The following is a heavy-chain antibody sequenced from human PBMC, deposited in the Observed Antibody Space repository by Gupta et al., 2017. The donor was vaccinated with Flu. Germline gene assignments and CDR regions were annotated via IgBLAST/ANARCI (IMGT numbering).Heavy chain of an antibody. D-gene: IGHD7-27*01. Sequence: GESGGGLVQPGRSLRLSCAASGFTFDDYAMHWVRQAPGKGLEWVSGISWNSGSIGYADSVKGRFTISRDNAKNSLYLQMNSLRAEDTALYYCAKDPGATGDYFFDYWGQGTLVTVSS. CDR2: ISWNSGSI. V-gene: IGHV3-9*01. CDR3: AKDPGATGDYFFDY. J-gene: IGHJ4*02. CDR1: GFTFDDYA.